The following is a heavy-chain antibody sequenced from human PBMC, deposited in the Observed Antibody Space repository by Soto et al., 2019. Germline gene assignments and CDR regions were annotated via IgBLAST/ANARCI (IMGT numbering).Heavy chain of an antibody. CDR1: GYTFTSYG. D-gene: IGHD1-26*01. V-gene: IGHV1-18*01. CDR3: AIEVGAAYYFDY. Sequence: QVQLVQSGAEVKKPGASVKVSCKASGYTFTSYGISWVRQAPGQGLEWMGWISAYNGNTNYAQMLQGRVTMTTDTTTSTACMELRSLRSDGTAVYYSAIEVGAAYYFDYWGQGTLVTVAS. J-gene: IGHJ4*02. CDR2: ISAYNGNT.